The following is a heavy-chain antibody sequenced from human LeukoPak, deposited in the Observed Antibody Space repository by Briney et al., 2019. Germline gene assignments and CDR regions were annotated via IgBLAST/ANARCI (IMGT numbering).Heavy chain of an antibody. D-gene: IGHD3-3*01. V-gene: IGHV3-23*01. CDR2: ISGSGGST. J-gene: IGHJ6*02. Sequence: GGSLRLSCAASGFTFSSYAMSWVRQAPGKGLEWVSAISGSGGSTYYADSVKGRFTISRDNSKNTLYLQMNSLRAEDTAVYYCARVTRGTRITIFGVGNYYYYYGMDVWGQGTTVTVSS. CDR3: ARVTRGTRITIFGVGNYYYYYGMDV. CDR1: GFTFSSYA.